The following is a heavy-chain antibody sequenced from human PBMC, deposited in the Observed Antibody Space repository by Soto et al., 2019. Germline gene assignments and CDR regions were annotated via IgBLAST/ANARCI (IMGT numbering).Heavy chain of an antibody. CDR1: GDSVSSASYY. J-gene: IGHJ4*02. D-gene: IGHD6-19*01. CDR2: ISYSGST. Sequence: RSLTCTVSGDSVSSASYYWDWIRQPPGQGLEWIGYISYSGSTDYNPTLKSRVTISVDTSKNQFSLKLSSATAADTAVYYCARGRYSSGWFDFWGQGTRVTVSS. CDR3: ARGRYSSGWFDF. V-gene: IGHV4-61*01.